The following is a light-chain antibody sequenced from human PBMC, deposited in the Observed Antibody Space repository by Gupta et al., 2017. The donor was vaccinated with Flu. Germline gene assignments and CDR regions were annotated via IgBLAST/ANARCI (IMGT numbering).Light chain of an antibody. J-gene: IGKJ1*01. CDR2: ART. CDR1: QTVETY. V-gene: IGKV1-39*01. CDR3: QQSYSMPRT. Sequence: DIQMTQSPSSLSASVGDRVTVACRASQTVETYLNWYQHKPGRAPQLLIYARTTLQSGVPSRFSGAAYGTDFTLTISDLQPEDSATYYCQQSYSMPRTFGQGTRVEI.